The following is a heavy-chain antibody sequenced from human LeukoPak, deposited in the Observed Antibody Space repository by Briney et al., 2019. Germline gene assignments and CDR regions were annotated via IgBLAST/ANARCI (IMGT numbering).Heavy chain of an antibody. V-gene: IGHV3-48*01. Sequence: GGSLRLSCAASGFTFSSYSMNWVRQAPGKGLEWVSYISSSSSTIYYADSVKGRFTISRDNSKNTLYLQMNSLRAEDTAVYYCAKDKRELRPLGNAFDIWGQGTMVTVSS. D-gene: IGHD1-26*01. CDR1: GFTFSSYS. CDR3: AKDKRELRPLGNAFDI. CDR2: ISSSSSTI. J-gene: IGHJ3*02.